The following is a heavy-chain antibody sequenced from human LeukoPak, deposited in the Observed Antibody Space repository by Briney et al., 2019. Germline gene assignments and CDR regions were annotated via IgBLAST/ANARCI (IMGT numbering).Heavy chain of an antibody. D-gene: IGHD2-2*01. V-gene: IGHV1-8*03. CDR1: GYTFTSYD. Sequence: VASVKVSCKASGYTFTSYDINWVRQATGQGLEWMGWMNPNSSNTGYAQKFQGRVTITRNTSISTAYMELSSLRSEDTAVYYCARGNLQLLIDIWGQGTMVTVSS. CDR2: MNPNSSNT. CDR3: ARGNLQLLIDI. J-gene: IGHJ3*02.